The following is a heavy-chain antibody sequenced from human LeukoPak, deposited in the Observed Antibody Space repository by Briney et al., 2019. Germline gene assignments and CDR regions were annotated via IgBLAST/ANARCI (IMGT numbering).Heavy chain of an antibody. V-gene: IGHV4-38-2*01. CDR2: VYHSGST. Sequence: PSETLSLTCAVSGYSISTGYYWGWIRQPPGKGLEWIGSVYHSGSTYYNPSLKSRVTISVDTSKNQFSLKLSSLTAADTAVYYCARADYYDSSGCDYWSQGTLVTVSS. CDR1: GYSISTGYY. CDR3: ARADYYDSSGCDY. D-gene: IGHD3-22*01. J-gene: IGHJ4*02.